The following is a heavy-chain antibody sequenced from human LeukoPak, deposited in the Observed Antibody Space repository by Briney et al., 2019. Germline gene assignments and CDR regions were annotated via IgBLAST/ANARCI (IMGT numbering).Heavy chain of an antibody. CDR1: GSIFSSYS. CDR2: ISSSSSYI. CDR3: AKIPHPSYYFDY. J-gene: IGHJ4*02. Sequence: GGSLRLSCAASGSIFSSYSMNWVRQAPGKGLEWVSSISSSSSYIYYADSVKGRFTISRDNAKNSLYLQMNSLRAEDTAVYYCAKIPHPSYYFDYWGQGALVTVSS. V-gene: IGHV3-21*01.